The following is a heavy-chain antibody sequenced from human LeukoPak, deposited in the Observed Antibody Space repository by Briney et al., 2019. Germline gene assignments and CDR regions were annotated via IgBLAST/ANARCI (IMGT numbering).Heavy chain of an antibody. CDR3: ARVGVVRGVIFYY. J-gene: IGHJ4*02. CDR1: GFTFSDYY. V-gene: IGHV3-11*04. CDR2: ISSSGSTI. Sequence: GGSPRLSCAASGFTFSDYYMSWIRQAPGKGLEWVSYISSSGSTIYYADSVKGRFTISRDNAKNSLYLQMNSLRAEDRAVYYGARVGVVRGVIFYYWGQGTLVTVSS. D-gene: IGHD3-10*01.